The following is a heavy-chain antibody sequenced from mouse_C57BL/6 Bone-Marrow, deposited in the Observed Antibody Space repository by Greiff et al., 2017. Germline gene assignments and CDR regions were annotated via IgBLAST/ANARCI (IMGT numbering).Heavy chain of an antibody. J-gene: IGHJ3*01. CDR3: ARFDYDAEGFAY. CDR2: IYPGGGYT. V-gene: IGHV1-63*01. D-gene: IGHD2-4*01. CDR1: GYTFTNYW. Sequence: QVQLKESGAELVRPGTSVKMSCKASGYTFTNYWIGWAKQRPGHGLEWIGDIYPGGGYTNYNEKFKGKATLTADKSSSTAYMQFSSLTSEDSAIYYCARFDYDAEGFAYWGQGTLVTVSA.